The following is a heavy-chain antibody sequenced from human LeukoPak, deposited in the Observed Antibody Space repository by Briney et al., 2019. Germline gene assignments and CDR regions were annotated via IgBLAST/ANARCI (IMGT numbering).Heavy chain of an antibody. CDR1: GFTFDDYA. V-gene: IGHV3-9*03. CDR3: AKDTGP. CDR2: ISWNSGSI. D-gene: IGHD3-10*01. Sequence: GGSLRLSCAASGFTFDDYAMHWVRQAPGKGLERVSGISWNSGSIGYADSVKGRFTISRDNAKNSLYLQMNSLRAEDMALYYCAKDTGPWGQGTLVTVSS. J-gene: IGHJ5*02.